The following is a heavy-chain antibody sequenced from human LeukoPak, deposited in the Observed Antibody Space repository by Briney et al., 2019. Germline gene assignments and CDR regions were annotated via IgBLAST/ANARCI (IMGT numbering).Heavy chain of an antibody. J-gene: IGHJ3*02. V-gene: IGHV1-24*01. CDR3: ATFNIVVVPAVDDAFDI. CDR1: GYTLTELS. Sequence: ASVKVSCKVSGYTLTELSMHWVRQAPGKGLEWMGGSDPEDGETIYAQKFQGRVTMTEDTSTDTAYMELSGLRSEDTAVYYCATFNIVVVPAVDDAFDIWGQGTMVTVSS. CDR2: SDPEDGET. D-gene: IGHD2-2*01.